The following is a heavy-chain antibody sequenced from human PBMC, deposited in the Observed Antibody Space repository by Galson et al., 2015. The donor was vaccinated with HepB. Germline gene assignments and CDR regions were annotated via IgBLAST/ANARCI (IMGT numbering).Heavy chain of an antibody. D-gene: IGHD2-15*01. Sequence: SLRLSCAASGFTFSSYGMHWVRQAPGKGLEWVAVISYDGSNKYYADSVKGRFTISRDNSKNTLYLQMNSLRAEDTAVYYCAKEGWGYCSGGSCYSSFYYYYMDVGGKGTTVTVS. CDR2: ISYDGSNK. CDR3: AKEGWGYCSGGSCYSSFYYYYMDV. CDR1: GFTFSSYG. J-gene: IGHJ6*03. V-gene: IGHV3-30*18.